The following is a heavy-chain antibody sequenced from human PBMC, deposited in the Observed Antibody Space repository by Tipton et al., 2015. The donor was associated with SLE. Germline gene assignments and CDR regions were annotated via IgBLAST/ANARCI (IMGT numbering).Heavy chain of an antibody. Sequence: SLRLSCAASGFTFSSYSMNWVRQAPGKGLEWVSYISSSSSTIYYADSVKGRFTISRDNSKNTLYLQMNSLRAEDTAVYYCAKDQDSYFDYWGQGTLVTVSS. D-gene: IGHD3/OR15-3a*01. J-gene: IGHJ4*02. CDR2: ISSSSSTI. V-gene: IGHV3-48*01. CDR3: AKDQDSYFDY. CDR1: GFTFSSYS.